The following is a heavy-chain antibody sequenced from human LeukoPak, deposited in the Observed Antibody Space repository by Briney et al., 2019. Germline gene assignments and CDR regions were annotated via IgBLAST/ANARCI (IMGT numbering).Heavy chain of an antibody. J-gene: IGHJ4*02. CDR1: GFSISSGY. Sequence: GGSLRLSCVASGFSISSGYMAWARQAPGKALEWVSLLYSDDSAYYPDSVKGRFTISRDNSKSTLHLQMDTLRTEDTAMYYCARDPWQGSTTLHWGQGIMVTVSS. CDR2: LYSDDSA. V-gene: IGHV3-66*02. D-gene: IGHD1-26*01. CDR3: ARDPWQGSTTLH.